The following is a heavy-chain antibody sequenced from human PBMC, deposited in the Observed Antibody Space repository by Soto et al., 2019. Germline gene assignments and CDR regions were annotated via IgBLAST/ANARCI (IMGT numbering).Heavy chain of an antibody. J-gene: IGHJ4*02. CDR3: AKSGYSSSWYLRGIFDY. V-gene: IGHV1-69*05. CDR2: IIPIFGTA. CDR1: GGTFSSYA. Sequence: SVKVSCKASGGTFSSYAISWVRQAPGQGLEWMGGIIPIFGTANYAQKFQGRFTISRDNAKNSLYLQMNSLRAEDTALYYCAKSGYSSSWYLRGIFDYWGQGTLVTVSS. D-gene: IGHD6-13*01.